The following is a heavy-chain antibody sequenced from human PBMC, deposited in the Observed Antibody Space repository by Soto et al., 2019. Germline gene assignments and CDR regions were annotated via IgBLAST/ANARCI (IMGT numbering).Heavy chain of an antibody. Sequence: ASVKVSCKASGYTFTSYGISWVRQAPGQGLEWMGWISAYNGNTNYAQKLQGRVTMTTDTSTSTAYIELSSLRSEDMVVYTCFPDHDSSGRGDSFDYWGQGTLVTVSS. CDR1: GYTFTSYG. J-gene: IGHJ4*02. CDR3: FPDHDSSGRGDSFDY. CDR2: ISAYNGNT. V-gene: IGHV1-18*03. D-gene: IGHD3-22*01.